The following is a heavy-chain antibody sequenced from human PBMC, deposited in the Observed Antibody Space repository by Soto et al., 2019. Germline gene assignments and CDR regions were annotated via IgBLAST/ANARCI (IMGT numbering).Heavy chain of an antibody. CDR2: ISSTTTI. CDR3: VSESHDKNGWRLGY. V-gene: IGHV3-48*02. D-gene: IGHD6-19*01. CDR1: GFTFSNYN. J-gene: IGHJ4*02. Sequence: EVQLVESGGGLVQPGGSLRLSCAASGFTFSNYNMNWVRQAPGKGLEWISYISSTTTICYADSVKGRFTISRDNAKNSLYRQMNSLRDEDTAVYYCVSESHDKNGWRLGYWGQGTLVTVSS.